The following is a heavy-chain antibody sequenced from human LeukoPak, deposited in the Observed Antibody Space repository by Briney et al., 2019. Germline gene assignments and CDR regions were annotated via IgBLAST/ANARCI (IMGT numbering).Heavy chain of an antibody. V-gene: IGHV3-30*03. Sequence: GGSLRLSCAASGFTFSSYGMHWVRQAPGKGLEWVAVISYDGSNKYYADSVKGRFTISRDNSKNTLYLQMNSLRAEDTAVYYCAALSSGWYWGQGTLVTVSS. CDR3: AALSSGWY. D-gene: IGHD6-19*01. CDR1: GFTFSSYG. J-gene: IGHJ4*02. CDR2: ISYDGSNK.